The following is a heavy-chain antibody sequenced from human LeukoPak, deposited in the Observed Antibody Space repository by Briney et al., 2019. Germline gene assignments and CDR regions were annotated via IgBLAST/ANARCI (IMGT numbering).Heavy chain of an antibody. CDR1: GYTFTSYG. D-gene: IGHD3-22*01. CDR3: ARASETYYYDSSGYGGSFQH. CDR2: ISAYNGNT. Sequence: ASVKVSCKASGYTFTSYGISWVRQAPGQGLEWMGWISAYNGNTNYAQKLQGRVTMTTDTSTSTAYMELRSLRSDDTAVYYCARASETYYYDSSGYGGSFQHWGLGTLVTVSS. J-gene: IGHJ1*01. V-gene: IGHV1-18*01.